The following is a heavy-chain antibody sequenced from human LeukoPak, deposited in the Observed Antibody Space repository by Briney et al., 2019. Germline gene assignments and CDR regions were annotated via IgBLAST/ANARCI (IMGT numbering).Heavy chain of an antibody. CDR2: ISDSGGST. D-gene: IGHD2-21*02. CDR3: ARGGISAFCGGDCYTPYY. J-gene: IGHJ4*02. Sequence: GGSLRLSCAASGFTFSSFAMSWVRQAPGKGLEWVSTISDSGGSTYYADSVRGRFTISRDNSKDTLYVQMNSLRAEDAAVYYCARGGISAFCGGDCYTPYYWGQGTLVPVSS. CDR1: GFTFSSFA. V-gene: IGHV3-23*01.